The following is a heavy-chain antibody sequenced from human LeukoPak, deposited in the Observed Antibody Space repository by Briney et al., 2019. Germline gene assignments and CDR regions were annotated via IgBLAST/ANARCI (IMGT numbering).Heavy chain of an antibody. J-gene: IGHJ4*02. CDR2: ISWNSGSI. CDR3: AKDLSPYGSGSYYNGIDY. D-gene: IGHD3-10*01. Sequence: GGSLRLSCAASGFTFDDYAMHWVRQAPGKGLEWVSGISWNSGSIGYADSVKGRFTISRDNAKNSLYLQMNSLRAEDTALYYCAKDLSPYGSGSYYNGIDYWGQGTLVTISS. CDR1: GFTFDDYA. V-gene: IGHV3-9*01.